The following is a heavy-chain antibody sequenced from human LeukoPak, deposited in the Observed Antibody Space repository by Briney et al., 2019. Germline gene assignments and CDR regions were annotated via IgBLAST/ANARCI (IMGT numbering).Heavy chain of an antibody. J-gene: IGHJ4*02. V-gene: IGHV3-23*01. Sequence: GGSLRLSCAASGFTFISYARRRGRPAPRKGRGWVSATSGSGGSTYYADSVKGRFTISRDNSKNTLYLQMNSLRAEDTAVYYCGKTRDGCYWYWGQGTLVTVSS. D-gene: IGHD3-22*01. CDR2: TSGSGGST. CDR3: GKTRDGCYWY. CDR1: GFTFISYA.